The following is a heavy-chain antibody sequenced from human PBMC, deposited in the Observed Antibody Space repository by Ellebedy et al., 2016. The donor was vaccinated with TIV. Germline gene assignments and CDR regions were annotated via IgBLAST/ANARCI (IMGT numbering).Heavy chain of an antibody. CDR2: INHSGST. D-gene: IGHD1-26*01. V-gene: IGHV4-34*01. J-gene: IGHJ6*02. CDR1: GGSFSGYY. Sequence: SETLSLXCAVYGGSFSGYYWSWIRQPPGKGLEWIGEINHSGSTNYNPSLKSRVTISVDMSKNQFSLKLSSVTAADTAVYYCARDYVDTAVQYSGSYYSYGMDVWGQGTTVTVSS. CDR3: ARDYVDTAVQYSGSYYSYGMDV.